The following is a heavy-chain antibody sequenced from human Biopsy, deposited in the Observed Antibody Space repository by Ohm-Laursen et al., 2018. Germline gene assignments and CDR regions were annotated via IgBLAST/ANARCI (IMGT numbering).Heavy chain of an antibody. CDR3: ARVVGAATGFDQ. CDR1: GGSISGYY. D-gene: IGHD1-26*01. Sequence: GTLSLTCSISGGSISGYYWNWIRQSPGKGLEWIGYIWSSGTTDYNPSLQSQVSMSLELSTDQFSLKVDSVTAADTAVYYCARVVGAATGFDQWGQGIPVTVSS. CDR2: IWSSGTT. V-gene: IGHV4-59*01. J-gene: IGHJ4*02.